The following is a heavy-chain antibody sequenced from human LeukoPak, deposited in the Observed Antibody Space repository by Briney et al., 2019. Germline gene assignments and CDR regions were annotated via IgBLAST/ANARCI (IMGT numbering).Heavy chain of an antibody. V-gene: IGHV3-23*01. CDR2: VSRSGDST. Sequence: RAGGSLRLSWAASGLTFSSYAMTWVRQAPGRGLEWVSAVSRSGDSTYYADSVKGRFTISRDNSKNTLYLQMNSLRAEDTALYYCAKDLIAVGDGYYFDYWGQGTLVTVSS. CDR3: AKDLIAVGDGYYFDY. CDR1: GLTFSSYA. D-gene: IGHD6-19*01. J-gene: IGHJ4*02.